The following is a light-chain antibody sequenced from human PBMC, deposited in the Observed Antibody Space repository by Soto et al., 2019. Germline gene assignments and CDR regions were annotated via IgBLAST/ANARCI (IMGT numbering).Light chain of an antibody. Sequence: EIVLTQSPGTLSLSPGERATLSCRASQSVSRYLAWYQQKPGQAPRLLIYGASSRATGIPDRFSGSGSGTDFTLTISRLEPADFAVYYCQRYGSSRPWTFGQGTKVDI. CDR2: GAS. CDR3: QRYGSSRPWT. V-gene: IGKV3-20*01. CDR1: QSVSRY. J-gene: IGKJ1*01.